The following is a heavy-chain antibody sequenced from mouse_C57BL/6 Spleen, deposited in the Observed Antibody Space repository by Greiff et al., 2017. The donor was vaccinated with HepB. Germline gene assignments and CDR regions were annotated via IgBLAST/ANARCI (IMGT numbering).Heavy chain of an antibody. J-gene: IGHJ2*01. CDR3: ARRHYGSSYDYFDY. V-gene: IGHV14-2*01. CDR1: GFNIKDYY. Sequence: EVQLQQSGAELVKPGASVKLSCTASGFNIKDYYMHWVKQRTEQGLEWIGRIDPEDGETKYAPKFKGKATITADTSTNTAYLQLSSLTSEDTAVYYCARRHYGSSYDYFDYWGQGTTLTVSS. CDR2: IDPEDGET. D-gene: IGHD1-1*01.